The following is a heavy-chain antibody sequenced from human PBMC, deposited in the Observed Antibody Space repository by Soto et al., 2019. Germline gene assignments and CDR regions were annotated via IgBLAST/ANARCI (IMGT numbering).Heavy chain of an antibody. Sequence: GGSLRLSCAASGFTFSSYAMHWVRQAPGKGLEWVAVISYDGSNKYYADSVKGRFTISRDNSKNTLYLQMNSLRAEDTAVYYCARVRAAAGTFDAFDIWGQGTMVTVSS. V-gene: IGHV3-30-3*01. CDR1: GFTFSSYA. J-gene: IGHJ3*02. CDR2: ISYDGSNK. CDR3: ARVRAAAGTFDAFDI. D-gene: IGHD6-13*01.